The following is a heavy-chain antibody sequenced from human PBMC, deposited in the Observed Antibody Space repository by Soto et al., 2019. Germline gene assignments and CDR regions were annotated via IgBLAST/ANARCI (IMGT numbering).Heavy chain of an antibody. CDR3: ARWWSGSRQGFDP. V-gene: IGHV4-31*03. CDR1: GGSISSGDYY. CDR2: IYYSGST. Sequence: QVQLQESGPGLVKPSQTLSLTCTVSGGSISSGDYYLSWIRQHPGKGLEWIGSIYYSGSTYYNQSLKSRVTISGDTSKNQFSLKLSYVTAADTAVYYCARWWSGSRQGFDPWGQGTLVTVSS. J-gene: IGHJ5*02. D-gene: IGHD3-3*01.